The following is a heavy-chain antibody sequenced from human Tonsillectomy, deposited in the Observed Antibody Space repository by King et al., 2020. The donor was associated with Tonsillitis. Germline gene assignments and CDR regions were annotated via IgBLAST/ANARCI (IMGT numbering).Heavy chain of an antibody. D-gene: IGHD3-22*01. V-gene: IGHV4-59*01. CDR1: GDSINSYY. CDR2: IYYSGST. Sequence: VQLQESGPGLVKPSETLSLTCTVSGDSINSYYWSWVRQPPGKELEWIGYIYYSGSTNYNPSLKSRVTISVDTSKNQFSLELSSVTAADTAVYYCARDRSHYDSSTFSPLARDVGGQGTTVSV. J-gene: IGHJ6*02. CDR3: ARDRSHYDSSTFSPLARDV.